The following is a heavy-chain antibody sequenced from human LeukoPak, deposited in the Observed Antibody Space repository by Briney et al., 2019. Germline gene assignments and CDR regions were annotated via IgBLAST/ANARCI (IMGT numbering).Heavy chain of an antibody. V-gene: IGHV4-39*07. CDR2: IYYSGST. CDR3: ASRGGSCYRGRLCWFDP. Sequence: SETLSLTCTVSGGSISSSSYYWGWIRQPPGKGLEWIGSIYYSGSTYYNPSLKSRVTISVDTSKNQFSLKLSSVTAADTAVYYCASRGGSCYRGRLCWFDPWGQGTLVTVSS. CDR1: GGSISSSSYY. J-gene: IGHJ5*02. D-gene: IGHD2-15*01.